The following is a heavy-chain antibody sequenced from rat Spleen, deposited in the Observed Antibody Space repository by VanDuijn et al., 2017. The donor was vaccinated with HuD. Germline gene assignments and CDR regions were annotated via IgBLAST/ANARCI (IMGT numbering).Heavy chain of an antibody. Sequence: QVQLKESGPGLVQPSQTLSLTCTVSGFSLTSNHVSWVRQPPGKGLEWMGVIWGDGSTAYNSTLKSRLSISRDTSKSQVFLKMNNLQTEDIATYYWARHEGTIAAIDWFAYWGQGTLVTVSS. V-gene: IGHV2-13*01. CDR2: IWGDGST. CDR1: GFSLTSNH. CDR3: ARHEGTIAAIDWFAY. D-gene: IGHD1-2*01. J-gene: IGHJ3*01.